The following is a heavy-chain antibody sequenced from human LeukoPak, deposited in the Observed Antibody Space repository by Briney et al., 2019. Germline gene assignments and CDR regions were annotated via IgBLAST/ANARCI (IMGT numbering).Heavy chain of an antibody. J-gene: IGHJ4*02. V-gene: IGHV1-18*01. CDR3: ARDRSGSGYHGYFDY. CDR2: ISAYNGNT. CDR1: GYTFTSYG. D-gene: IGHD3-22*01. Sequence: GASVKVSCKASGYTFTSYGISWVRQAPGQGLEWMGWISAYNGNTNYAQKLQGRVTMTTDTSTSTAYMELRSLRSDDTAVYYCARDRSGSGYHGYFDYWGQGTLVTVSS.